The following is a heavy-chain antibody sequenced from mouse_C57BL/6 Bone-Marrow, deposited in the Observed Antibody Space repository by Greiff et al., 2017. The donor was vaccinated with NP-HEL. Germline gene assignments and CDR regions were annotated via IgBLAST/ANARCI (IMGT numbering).Heavy chain of an antibody. CDR3: ARENYYGSSCLFAY. V-gene: IGHV1-75*01. CDR2: IFPGSGST. J-gene: IGHJ3*01. Sequence: VQLQQSGPELVKPGASVKISCKASGYTFTDYYINWVKQRPGQGLEWIGWIFPGSGSTYYNEKFKGKATLTVDKSSSTAYMLLSILTSEDSAVYFCARENYYGSSCLFAYWGQGTLVTVSA. D-gene: IGHD1-1*01. CDR1: GYTFTDYY.